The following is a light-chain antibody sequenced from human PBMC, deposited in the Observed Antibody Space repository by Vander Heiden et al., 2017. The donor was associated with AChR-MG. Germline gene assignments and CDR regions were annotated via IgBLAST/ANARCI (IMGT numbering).Light chain of an antibody. V-gene: IGLV4-60*03. J-gene: IGLJ3*02. Sequence: QPVLTQSSSASASPASSVKLTCTLSSGHSSYIIAWHQQQPGKAPRYLMKLEGSGSYNKGSGVPDRFSGSSSGADRYLTISNLQSEDEADYYCETWDSKVFGGGTKLTVL. CDR2: LEGSGSY. CDR1: SGHSSYI. CDR3: ETWDSKV.